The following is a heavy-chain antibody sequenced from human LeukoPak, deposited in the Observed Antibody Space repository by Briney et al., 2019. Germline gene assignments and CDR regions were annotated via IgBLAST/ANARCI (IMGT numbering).Heavy chain of an antibody. J-gene: IGHJ6*02. CDR3: AKTLRGPRGYSGYDYYGMDV. V-gene: IGHV3-23*01. CDR1: GFTFSSYA. Sequence: GGSLRLSCAASGFTFSSYAMSWVRQAPGKGLEWVSAISGSGGSTYYADSVKGRFTISRDNSKNTLYLQMNSLRAEDTAVYYCAKTLRGPRGYSGYDYYGMDVWGQGTTVTVSS. CDR2: ISGSGGST. D-gene: IGHD5-12*01.